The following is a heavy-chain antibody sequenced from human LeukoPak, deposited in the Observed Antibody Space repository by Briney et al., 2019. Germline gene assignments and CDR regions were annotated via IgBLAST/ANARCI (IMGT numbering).Heavy chain of an antibody. CDR1: GYTFTSYY. Sequence: GASVKVSCKASGYTFTSYYMHWVRQAPGRGLEWMGLINPTGDSTGYAQKFQGRVTITADKSTSTAYMELSSLRSEDTAVYYCARDRETYYYDSSGYSFWGQGTLVTVSS. V-gene: IGHV1-46*01. J-gene: IGHJ4*02. D-gene: IGHD3-22*01. CDR3: ARDRETYYYDSSGYSF. CDR2: INPTGDST.